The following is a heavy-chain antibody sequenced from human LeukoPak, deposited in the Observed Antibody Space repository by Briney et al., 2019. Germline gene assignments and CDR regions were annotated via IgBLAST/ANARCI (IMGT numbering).Heavy chain of an antibody. CDR2: FDPEDGET. J-gene: IGHJ5*02. D-gene: IGHD6-6*01. V-gene: IGHV1-24*01. Sequence: GASVKVSCKVSGYTLTELSMHWVRQAPGKGLEWMGGFDPEDGETIYAQKFQGRVTMTEDTSTDTAYMELSSLRSEDTAVYYCARGAYSSSSSSPVPAEWFDPWGQGTLVTVSS. CDR3: ARGAYSSSSSSPVPAEWFDP. CDR1: GYTLTELS.